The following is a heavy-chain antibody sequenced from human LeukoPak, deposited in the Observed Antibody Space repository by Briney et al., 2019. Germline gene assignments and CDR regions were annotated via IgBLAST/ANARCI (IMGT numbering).Heavy chain of an antibody. CDR3: AKSGYNRFDY. V-gene: IGHV3-30*04. CDR2: ISYDGTNK. CDR1: GFTFSSYA. D-gene: IGHD5-24*01. J-gene: IGHJ4*02. Sequence: PGGSLRLSCVASGFTFSSYAMHWVRQAPGKGLDWVAVISYDGTNKFYTDSVKGRFTISRDNSKNTLYLQMNSLRAEDTAVYYCAKSGYNRFDYWGQGTLVTVSS.